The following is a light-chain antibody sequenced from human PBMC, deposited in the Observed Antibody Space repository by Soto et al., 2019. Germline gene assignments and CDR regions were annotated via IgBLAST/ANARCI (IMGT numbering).Light chain of an antibody. CDR3: SSYTTSSTQV. CDR2: DVI. V-gene: IGLV2-14*03. CDR1: SSDVGGYAY. Sequence: QSALTQPASVSGSPGQSITISCTGTSSDVGGYAYVSWYQQQPGKAPKLMIYDVINRPSGVSNRFSGSKSGNTASLTISGLQPEDEADYYCSSYTTSSTQVFGTGTKLTVL. J-gene: IGLJ1*01.